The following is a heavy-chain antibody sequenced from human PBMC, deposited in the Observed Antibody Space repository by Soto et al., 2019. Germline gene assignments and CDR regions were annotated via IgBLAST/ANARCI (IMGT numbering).Heavy chain of an antibody. Sequence: GAPAKVCSEASRVGFGCYASSWVRHSTGQGLEWMGGIIPIFGTANYAQKFQGRVTITADESTSTAYMELSSLRSEDTAVYYCARGPVVRGVIHTPDYWGQGTLVTVSS. J-gene: IGHJ4*02. CDR2: IIPIFGTA. CDR3: ARGPVVRGVIHTPDY. V-gene: IGHV1-69*13. D-gene: IGHD3-10*01. CDR1: RVGFGCYA.